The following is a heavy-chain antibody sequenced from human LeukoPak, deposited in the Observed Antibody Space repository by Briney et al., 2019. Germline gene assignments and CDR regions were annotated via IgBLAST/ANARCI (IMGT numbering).Heavy chain of an antibody. CDR3: ARRDTDRYYGL. V-gene: IGHV4-59*08. J-gene: IGHJ4*02. CDR2: IHYGGAT. CDR1: GGSISSYY. Sequence: SETLSLTCSVSGGSISSYYWSWIRQPPGKGLEWIGYIHYGGATNSNPSLKSRVTISVDTSENQFSLRLNSVTAADTAVYYCARRDTDRYYGLWGQGTLVTVSS. D-gene: IGHD3-10*01.